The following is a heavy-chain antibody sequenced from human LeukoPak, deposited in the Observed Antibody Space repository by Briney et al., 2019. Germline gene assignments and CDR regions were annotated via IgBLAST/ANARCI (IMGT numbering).Heavy chain of an antibody. Sequence: PSETLSLTCTVSGGSISPHYWSWIRQTPGKGLEWIGYILYSGTTTNYNPSLKSRVTISVDTSKNQFSLKLSSVTAADTAVYYCARVGDWNDLVYWGQGTLVTVSS. V-gene: IGHV4-59*11. J-gene: IGHJ4*02. CDR1: GGSISPHY. CDR2: ILYSGTTT. D-gene: IGHD1-1*01. CDR3: ARVGDWNDLVY.